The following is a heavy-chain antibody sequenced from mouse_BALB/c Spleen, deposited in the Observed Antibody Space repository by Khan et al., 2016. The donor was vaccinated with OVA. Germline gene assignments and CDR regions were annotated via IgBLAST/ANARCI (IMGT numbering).Heavy chain of an antibody. CDR2: VDPFSGGT. J-gene: IGHJ3*01. V-gene: IGHV1S135*01. CDR1: GYSFTTYY. Sequence: VQLKQSGPELMKPGASVKISCKASGYSFTTYYLHWVMQSHGESLEWIGYVDPFSGGTNYNQKFKGKATLTVDKSSSTAYMHLSNLTSEDSAVFYCTGQGYVAWFTYWGQGTLVTVSA. CDR3: TGQGYVAWFTY. D-gene: IGHD2-2*01.